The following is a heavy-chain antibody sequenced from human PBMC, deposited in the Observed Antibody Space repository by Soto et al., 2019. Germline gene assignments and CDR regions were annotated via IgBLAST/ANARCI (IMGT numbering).Heavy chain of an antibody. D-gene: IGHD4-4*01. Sequence: PSETLSLTCTVSGGSISNDYWSWIRQPPGKGLEWIGYIYYSGSTNYNPSLKSRVTISVDTSKYQFSLKLSSVTAADTAVYYCARSNQGDIFDYWGQGTLVTVSS. CDR3: ARSNQGDIFDY. J-gene: IGHJ4*02. CDR2: IYYSGST. CDR1: GGSISNDY. V-gene: IGHV4-59*01.